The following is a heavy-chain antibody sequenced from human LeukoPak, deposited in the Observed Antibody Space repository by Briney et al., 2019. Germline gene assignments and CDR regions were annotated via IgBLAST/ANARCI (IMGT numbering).Heavy chain of an antibody. V-gene: IGHV3-49*03. CDR2: TRSKAYGGTT. D-gene: IGHD5-12*01. Sequence: PAGGSLRLSCTTSGFIFGDYVMNWFRQAPGKGLEWVGFTRSKAYGGTTEYAASVKGRFTISRDDSKSIAYLQMNSLKNEDTALYYCSSYSGYGFTPFDYWGQGTLVSVSS. CDR3: SSYSGYGFTPFDY. CDR1: GFIFGDYV. J-gene: IGHJ4*02.